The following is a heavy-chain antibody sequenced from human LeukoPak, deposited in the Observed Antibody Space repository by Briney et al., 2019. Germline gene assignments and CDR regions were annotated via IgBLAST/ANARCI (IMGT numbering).Heavy chain of an antibody. CDR2: IFPSGGEI. V-gene: IGHV3-23*01. J-gene: IGHJ4*02. Sequence: GGSLRLSCAASGFTFSTFAMIWVRQPPGKGLEWVSSIFPSGGEIHYADSVRGRFTISRDNSKSTLSLQMNSLRAEDTAVYYCAKFYGSGSFDYWGQGTLVTVSS. CDR1: GFTFSTFA. CDR3: AKFYGSGSFDY. D-gene: IGHD3-10*01.